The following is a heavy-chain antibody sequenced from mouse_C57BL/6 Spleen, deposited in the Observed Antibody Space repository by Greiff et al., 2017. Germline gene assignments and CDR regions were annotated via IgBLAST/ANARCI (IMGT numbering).Heavy chain of an antibody. V-gene: IGHV2-9-1*01. CDR3: ARNKFDYYGSSLYAMDY. CDR2: IWTGGGT. J-gene: IGHJ4*01. D-gene: IGHD1-1*01. Sequence: VQRVESGPGLVAPSQSLSITCTVSGFSLTSYAISWVRQPPGKGLEWLGVIWTGGGTNYNSALKSRLSISKDNSKSQVFLKMNSLQTDDTARYYCARNKFDYYGSSLYAMDYWGQGTSVTVSS. CDR1: GFSLTSYA.